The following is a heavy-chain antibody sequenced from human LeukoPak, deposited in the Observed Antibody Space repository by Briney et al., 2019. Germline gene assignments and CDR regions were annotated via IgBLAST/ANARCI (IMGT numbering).Heavy chain of an antibody. D-gene: IGHD1-26*01. CDR1: GGSFSGYY. CDR2: INHSGST. Sequence: PSETLSLTCAVYGGSFSGYYWSWIRQPPGRGLEWIGEINHSGSTNYNPSLKSRVTISVDTSKNQFSLKLSSVTAADTAVYYCAGGRSRGSYFGYWGQGTLVTVSS. CDR3: AGGRSRGSYFGY. V-gene: IGHV4-34*01. J-gene: IGHJ4*02.